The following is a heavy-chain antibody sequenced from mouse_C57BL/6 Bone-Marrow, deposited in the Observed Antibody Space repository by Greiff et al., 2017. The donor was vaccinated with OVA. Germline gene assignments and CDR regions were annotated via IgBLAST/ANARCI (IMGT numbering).Heavy chain of an antibody. J-gene: IGHJ4*01. Sequence: VKLMESGPGLVAPSQSLSITCTDSGFSLTSYGVSWVRQPPGKGLEWLGVIWGDGSTNYHSALISRLSISKDNSKSQVFLTLNSLQTDDTATYYCAKISITTVMDAMDYWGQGTSVTVSS. CDR3: AKISITTVMDAMDY. D-gene: IGHD1-1*01. CDR1: GFSLTSYG. CDR2: IWGDGST. V-gene: IGHV2-3*01.